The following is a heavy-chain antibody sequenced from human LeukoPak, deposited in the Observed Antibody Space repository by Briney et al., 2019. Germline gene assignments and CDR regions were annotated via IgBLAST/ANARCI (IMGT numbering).Heavy chain of an antibody. V-gene: IGHV4-61*02. Sequence: SETLSLTCTVSGGSISSSSYYWSWIRQPAGKGLEWIGRIYTSGSTNYNPSLKSRVTMSVDTSKNQFSLKLSSVTAADTAVYYCARVAYSYGDPDAFDIWGQGTMVTVSS. CDR2: IYTSGST. CDR1: GGSISSSSYY. D-gene: IGHD5-18*01. J-gene: IGHJ3*02. CDR3: ARVAYSYGDPDAFDI.